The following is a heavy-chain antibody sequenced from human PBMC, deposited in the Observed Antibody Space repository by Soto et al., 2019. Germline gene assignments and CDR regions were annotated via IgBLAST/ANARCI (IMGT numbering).Heavy chain of an antibody. CDR3: TKEPKKSISHDY. V-gene: IGHV3-23*01. CDR1: GFTFSEYA. D-gene: IGHD2-21*01. CDR2: ISSSGGTT. Sequence: EVQLLESGGGLVQPGGSLRLSCAASGFTFSEYAMSWVRQAPGKGLEWVSSISSSGGTTSYTDSVKGRFTISRDNSKNTLCLQMNGLRAEDTAIYYCTKEPKKSISHDYWGLGTLVTVSP. J-gene: IGHJ4*02.